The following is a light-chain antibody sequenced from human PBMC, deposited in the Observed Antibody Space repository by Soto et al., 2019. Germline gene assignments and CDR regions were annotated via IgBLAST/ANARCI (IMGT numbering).Light chain of an antibody. J-gene: IGKJ5*01. Sequence: IVLAQSPGTLSLSPGERATLSFRAGQSVSSNYLAWYQQKPGQAPRLLIYGASSRATGIPDKFSGSGSGTDFTLTISSLEPEDFAVYYCQQRSNWPPITFGQGTRLEIK. CDR2: GAS. CDR3: QQRSNWPPIT. V-gene: IGKV3D-20*02. CDR1: QSVSSNY.